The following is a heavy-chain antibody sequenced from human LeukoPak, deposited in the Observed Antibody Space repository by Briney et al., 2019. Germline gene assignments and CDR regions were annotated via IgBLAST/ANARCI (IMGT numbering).Heavy chain of an antibody. CDR1: GGSISSYY. V-gene: IGHV4-59*08. D-gene: IGHD3-22*01. Sequence: SETLSLTCTVSGGSISSYYWSWIRQPPGKGLEWIGYIYYSGSTNYNPSLKSRVTISVGTSKNQFSLKLSSVTAADTAVYYCARHVSYYDSSGYYYVDWGQGTLVTVSS. CDR2: IYYSGST. CDR3: ARHVSYYDSSGYYYVD. J-gene: IGHJ4*02.